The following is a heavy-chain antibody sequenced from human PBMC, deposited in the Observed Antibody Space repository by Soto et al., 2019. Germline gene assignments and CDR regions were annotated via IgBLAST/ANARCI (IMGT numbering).Heavy chain of an antibody. CDR1: GGPINTYY. CDR3: ARESAGSGKNNWFDP. V-gene: IGHV4-59*01. Sequence: WETLSLTCTEPGGPINTYYRTWIRQPPGKGLEWIGFIHYSGSTNYNPSLRSRVTISVDTSQNQLSLTLSSVTAADTAVYYCARESAGSGKNNWFDPWGQGTLVTVSS. J-gene: IGHJ5*02. D-gene: IGHD3-10*01. CDR2: IHYSGST.